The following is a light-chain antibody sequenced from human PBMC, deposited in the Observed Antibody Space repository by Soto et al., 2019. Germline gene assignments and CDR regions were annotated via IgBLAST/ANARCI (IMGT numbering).Light chain of an antibody. CDR3: HTWGPGIRV. CDR1: SGHSSYA. CDR2: LNSDGSH. V-gene: IGLV4-69*01. Sequence: QSVLTQSPSASASLGASVKLTCTLSSGHSSYAIAWHQQQPEKGPRYLMKLNSDGSHSKGDGIPDRFSGSSSGAERYLTMSSLQSGDEAYYYRHTWGPGIRVFGGGTKLTVL. J-gene: IGLJ3*02.